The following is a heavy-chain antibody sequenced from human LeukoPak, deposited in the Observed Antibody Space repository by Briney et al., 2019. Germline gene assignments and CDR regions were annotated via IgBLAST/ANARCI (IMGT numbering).Heavy chain of an antibody. CDR1: GGSISSSTYY. Sequence: SETLSLTCTVSGGSISSSTYYWGWIRQPPGKGLEWIGSIYYSGSTYYNPSLKSRVTISVDTSKNQFSLNLSSVTAADTAMYYCARAVGTSRNFFDYWGQGTLVTVSS. J-gene: IGHJ4*02. CDR3: ARAVGTSRNFFDY. V-gene: IGHV4-39*07. D-gene: IGHD4-23*01. CDR2: IYYSGST.